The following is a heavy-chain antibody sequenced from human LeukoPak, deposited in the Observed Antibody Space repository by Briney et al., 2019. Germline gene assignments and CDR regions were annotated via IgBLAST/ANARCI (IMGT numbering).Heavy chain of an antibody. Sequence: GESLDISCKGSGYSFTNYWIGWVRQMPGKGLEWMGIIYPGDSDTRYSPSFQGQVTISADKSISTAYLQWSSLKASDTAMYYCAKYAGTRDRNFDYSGPRTLVTVSS. CDR3: AKYAGTRDRNFDY. J-gene: IGHJ4*02. CDR1: GYSFTNYW. CDR2: IYPGDSDT. V-gene: IGHV5-51*03. D-gene: IGHD1-14*01.